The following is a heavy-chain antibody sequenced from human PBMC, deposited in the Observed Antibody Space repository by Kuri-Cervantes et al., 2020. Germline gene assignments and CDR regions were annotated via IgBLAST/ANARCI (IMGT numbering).Heavy chain of an antibody. CDR3: ARIQGSLTGDGLDI. CDR1: GLPLSTSGMR. D-gene: IGHD3-9*01. J-gene: IGHJ3*02. CDR2: IDWDDDK. Sequence: SGPTLVKPTQTLTLTCTFPGLPLSTSGMRVSWIRQPPGKALEWLARIDWDDDKFYSTSLKTRLTISNDASKSQVVLTMTNMEPMDTATYYCARIQGSLTGDGLDIWGRGTMVTVSS. V-gene: IGHV2-70D*14.